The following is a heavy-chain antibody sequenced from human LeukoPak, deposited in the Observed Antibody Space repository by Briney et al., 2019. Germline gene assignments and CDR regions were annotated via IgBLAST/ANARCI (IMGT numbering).Heavy chain of an antibody. Sequence: GGSLRLSCAASGFTFSSYAMHWVRQAPGKGLEWVAVISYDGSNKYYADSVKGRFTISRDNSKNTLYLQMNSLRAEDTAVYYCARDPYYYDSSGYFDYWGQGTLVTVSS. CDR3: ARDPYYYDSSGYFDY. CDR1: GFTFSSYA. D-gene: IGHD3-22*01. V-gene: IGHV3-30*01. CDR2: ISYDGSNK. J-gene: IGHJ4*02.